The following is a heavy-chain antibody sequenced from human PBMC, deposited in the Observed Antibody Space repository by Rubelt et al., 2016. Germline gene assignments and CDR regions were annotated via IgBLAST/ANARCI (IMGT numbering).Heavy chain of an antibody. J-gene: IGHJ4*02. V-gene: IGHV1-18*01. CDR1: GYTFTSYG. CDR3: AGAGAFPLGSGFEKRSDY. Sequence: QVQLVQSGAEVKKPGASVKVPCKASGYTFTSYGISWVRQAPGQGLEWMGWISAYNGNTNYAQKHQGRVTMTTDTSTSTADMELRSLRSDDTAVYYWAGAGAFPLGSGFEKRSDYWGQGTLVTVSS. D-gene: IGHD3-10*01. CDR2: ISAYNGNT.